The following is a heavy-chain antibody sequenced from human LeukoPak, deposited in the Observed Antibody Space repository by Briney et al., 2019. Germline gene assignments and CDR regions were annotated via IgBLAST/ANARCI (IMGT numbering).Heavy chain of an antibody. Sequence: EASVTVSFKASGYTFTVYYMHWVRQAPGQGGEWMGWINPNSGGTNYAQKVQGRVTMTRDTSISTAYMELSRLRSDDTAVYYCARGRVDTAMVLTTRERFDYWGQGTLVTVSS. V-gene: IGHV1-2*02. CDR2: INPNSGGT. CDR1: GYTFTVYY. CDR3: ARGRVDTAMVLTTRERFDY. J-gene: IGHJ4*02. D-gene: IGHD5-18*01.